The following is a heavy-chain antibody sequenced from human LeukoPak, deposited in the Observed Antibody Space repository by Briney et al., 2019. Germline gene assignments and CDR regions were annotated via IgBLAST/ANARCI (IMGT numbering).Heavy chain of an antibody. J-gene: IGHJ6*02. D-gene: IGHD3-3*01. V-gene: IGHV1-18*01. CDR3: AREGRVLIPPHEYYGMDV. CDR2: ISAYNRDT. CDR1: GYSFANYG. Sequence: GASVKVSCKASGYSFANYGISWVRQAPGQGLEWLAWISAYNRDTNFDQKFQDRVTLTTDRSTSTAYVELRSLRSDDTAVYYCAREGRVLIPPHEYYGMDVWGQGTTVIVSS.